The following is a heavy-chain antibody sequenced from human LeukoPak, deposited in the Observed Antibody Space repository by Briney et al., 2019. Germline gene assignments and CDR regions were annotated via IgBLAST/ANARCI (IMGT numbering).Heavy chain of an antibody. CDR3: ATASRKWRLDY. Sequence: ASVKVSCKASGGTFSSYAISWVRQAPGQGLEWMGGIIPIFGTANYAQKFQGRVTITADESTSTAYMELSSPRSEDTAVYYCATASRKWRLDYWGQGTLATVSS. CDR1: GGTFSSYA. CDR2: IIPIFGTA. D-gene: IGHD5-12*01. J-gene: IGHJ4*02. V-gene: IGHV1-69*13.